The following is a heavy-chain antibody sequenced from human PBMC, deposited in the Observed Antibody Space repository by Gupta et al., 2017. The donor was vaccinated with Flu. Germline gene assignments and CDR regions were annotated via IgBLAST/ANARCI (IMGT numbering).Heavy chain of an antibody. Sequence: QLVESGGGVVQPGRSLRLSCAASGFSFISYGMHWVRQAPGKGLEWVEVIWYDGKSEYYADSVKGRFTISRDNSKSTVDLQMNSLRAEDTAIYYCVRDPCYASNGHYFDYWGQGTLVSVSS. CDR2: IWYDGKSE. CDR3: VRDPCYASNGHYFDY. D-gene: IGHD3-16*01. CDR1: GFSFISYG. V-gene: IGHV3-33*01. J-gene: IGHJ4*02.